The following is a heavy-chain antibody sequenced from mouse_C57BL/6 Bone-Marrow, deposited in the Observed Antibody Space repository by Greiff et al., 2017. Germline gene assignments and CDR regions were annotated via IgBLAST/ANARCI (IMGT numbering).Heavy chain of an antibody. CDR1: GFTFNTYA. V-gene: IGHV10-3*01. D-gene: IGHD2-10*02. CDR3: GGGGEYGIHWDN. CDR2: IRSKSSNYAT. Sequence: EVQLVESGGGLVQPKGSLKLSCAASGFTFNTYAMHWVRQAPGKGLEWVARIRSKSSNYATYYADSVKDRFTISRDDSQSMLYLQMNNLKTEDTAMYYCGGGGEYGIHWDNWAQGTLVPV. J-gene: IGHJ4*01.